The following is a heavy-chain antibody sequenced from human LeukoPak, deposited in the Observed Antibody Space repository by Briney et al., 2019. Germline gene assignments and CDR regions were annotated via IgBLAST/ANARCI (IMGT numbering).Heavy chain of an antibody. CDR1: GYTFTGYY. Sequence: ASVKVSCKASGYTFTGYYMHWVRQAPGQGLEWMGWINPSSGGTNYAQKFQGRVTMTRDTSISTAYMELSRLRSDDTAVYYCARAYYLNYYYYMDVWGKGTTVTVSS. V-gene: IGHV1-2*02. J-gene: IGHJ6*03. CDR2: INPSSGGT. D-gene: IGHD3-10*01. CDR3: ARAYYLNYYYYMDV.